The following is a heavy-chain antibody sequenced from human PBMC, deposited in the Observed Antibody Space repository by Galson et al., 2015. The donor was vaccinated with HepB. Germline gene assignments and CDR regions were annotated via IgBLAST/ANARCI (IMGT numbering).Heavy chain of an antibody. V-gene: IGHV3-30*03. J-gene: IGHJ4*02. D-gene: IGHD3-22*01. CDR3: ARGRNYYDSTGSYDH. CDR1: GFSFSSYG. CDR2: VSSDGINR. Sequence: SLRLSCAASGFSFSSYGMHWVRQAPGTGLEWVAAVSSDGINRYYSDSLKGRFTISRDNSKNTLYLQMNSPRVEDTAVYYCARGRNYYDSTGSYDHWGQGTLVTVSS.